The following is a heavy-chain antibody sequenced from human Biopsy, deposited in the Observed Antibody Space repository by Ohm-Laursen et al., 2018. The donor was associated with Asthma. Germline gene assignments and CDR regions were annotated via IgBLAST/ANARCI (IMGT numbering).Heavy chain of an antibody. CDR3: VRKAGSCISRTCYSLDF. D-gene: IGHD2-2*01. V-gene: IGHV1-69*01. CDR1: GGTFNTYV. J-gene: IGHJ4*02. CDR2: INSVFGTT. Sequence: SSVKVSCKSLGGTFNTYVIGWVRQAPGQGLEWVGGINSVFGTTTYPQKFQDRVTITADDSTSTVYMELSSLRSEDTAVYYCVRKAGSCISRTCYSLDFWGQGTLVTVSS.